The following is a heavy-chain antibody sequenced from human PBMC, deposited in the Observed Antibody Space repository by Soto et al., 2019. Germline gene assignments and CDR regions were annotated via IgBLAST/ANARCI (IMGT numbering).Heavy chain of an antibody. CDR3: ERDGQGIGYYYYGMDV. CDR2: IYYSGST. J-gene: IGHJ6*02. CDR1: GGSVSSGSYY. V-gene: IGHV4-61*01. D-gene: IGHD2-15*01. Sequence: PSETLSLTCTVSGGSVSSGSYYWSWIRQPPGKGLEWIGYIYYSGSTNYNPSLKSRVTISVDTSKNQFSLKLSSVTAAETAVYYCERDGQGIGYYYYGMDVWGQGTTVTVSS.